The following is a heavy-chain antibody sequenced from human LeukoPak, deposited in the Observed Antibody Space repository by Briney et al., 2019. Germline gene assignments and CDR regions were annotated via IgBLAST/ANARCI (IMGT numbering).Heavy chain of an antibody. D-gene: IGHD3-22*01. CDR2: INPNSGGT. CDR3: ARDQYYYDSSGYSDY. J-gene: IGHJ4*02. CDR1: GGTFSSYA. Sequence: ASVKASCKASGGTFSSYAISWVRQAPGQGLEWMGWINPNSGGTNYAQKFQGRVTMTRDTSISTAYMELSRLRSDDTAVYYCARDQYYYDSSGYSDYWGQGTLVTVSS. V-gene: IGHV1-2*02.